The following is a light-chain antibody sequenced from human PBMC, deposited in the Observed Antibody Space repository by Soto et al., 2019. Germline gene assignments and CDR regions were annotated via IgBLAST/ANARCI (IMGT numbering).Light chain of an antibody. J-gene: IGLJ2*01. CDR1: SSDVGGYDY. CDR2: EVS. Sequence: QSVLTQPPSASGSPGQSVTISCTGTSSDVGGYDYVSWYQQRPGKAPKLMIYEVSKRPSGVPDRFSGSKSGSTASLTVSGLQAEDEADYYCSSYAGSNDVVFGGGTKLTVL. V-gene: IGLV2-8*01. CDR3: SSYAGSNDVV.